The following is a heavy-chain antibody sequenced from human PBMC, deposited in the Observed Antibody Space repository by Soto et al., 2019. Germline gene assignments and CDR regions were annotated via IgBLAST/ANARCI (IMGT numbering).Heavy chain of an antibody. V-gene: IGHV1-69*02. CDR3: ASPGRPYCSGGSCYSDYYYYMDV. Sequence: QVQLVQSGAEVKKPGSSVKVSCKASGGTFSSYTISWVRQAPGQGLEWMGRIIPILGIAKYAQKLQGRVTITADKCTITAFMELSSRRAEDTAVYYCASPGRPYCSGGSCYSDYYYYMDVWGKGATVTVSS. D-gene: IGHD2-15*01. J-gene: IGHJ6*03. CDR2: IIPILGIA. CDR1: GGTFSSYT.